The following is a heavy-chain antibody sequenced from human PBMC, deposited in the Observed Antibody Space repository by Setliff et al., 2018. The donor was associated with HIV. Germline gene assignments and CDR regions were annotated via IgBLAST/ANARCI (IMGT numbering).Heavy chain of an antibody. J-gene: IGHJ6*03. CDR1: GGSISSNHYF. CDR3: ARREGTAAAGTYYMDV. D-gene: IGHD6-13*01. CDR2: MYYTGST. Sequence: ETLSLTCTVSGGSISSNHYFWGWIRQPPGKGLGWIATMYYTGSTFYNPSLKSRLTMSVDTSKNQFSLRLHSVTAADTAVYYCARREGTAAAGTYYMDVWGKGTTVTVSS. V-gene: IGHV4-39*01.